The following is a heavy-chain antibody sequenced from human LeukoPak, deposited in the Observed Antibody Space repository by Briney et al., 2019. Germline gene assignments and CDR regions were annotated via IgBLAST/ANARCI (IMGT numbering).Heavy chain of an antibody. CDR1: GFTFITYG. J-gene: IGHJ4*02. V-gene: IGHV3-23*01. CDR3: AKSLGELSSSDY. D-gene: IGHD3-16*02. CDR2: VSGTGGGP. Sequence: GGSLRLSCAASGFTFITYGMSWVRQAPGKGLEWVSGVSGTGGGPYYADSVKGRFTISRDNSKNTLFLRMNSLRAEDTAVYYCAKSLGELSSSDYWGQGTLVTVSS.